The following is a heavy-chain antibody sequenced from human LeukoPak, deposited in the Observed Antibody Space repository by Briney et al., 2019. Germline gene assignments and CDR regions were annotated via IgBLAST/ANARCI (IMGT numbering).Heavy chain of an antibody. V-gene: IGHV3-30*02. J-gene: IGHJ4*02. Sequence: GGSLRLSCAASGVAFSTYGMHWIRQAPGKGLEWVAFIRSDGSIKYYADSVKGRFTISRDNSKNTLYLQMNRLRPEDTAVYWCAKTHSTSWGIFEYWGQGALVTVSS. CDR2: IRSDGSIK. CDR3: AKTHSTSWGIFEY. D-gene: IGHD6-13*01. CDR1: GVAFSTYG.